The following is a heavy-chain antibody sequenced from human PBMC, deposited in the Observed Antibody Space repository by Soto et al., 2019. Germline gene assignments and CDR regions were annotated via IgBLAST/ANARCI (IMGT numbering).Heavy chain of an antibody. J-gene: IGHJ6*03. Sequence: QMQLQESGPGLVKPPETLSLTCTVSGGSISSRSYYWGWVRQPPGKGLEWIGIIYYTGNTYYNPSLKSRVTISVDTSKNQFSLRLSSVTAADTAVYYCARRSYYYNYYDMAVWGKGTTVTVYS. V-gene: IGHV4-39*01. CDR3: ARRSYYYNYYDMAV. CDR1: GGSISSRSYY. CDR2: IYYTGNT.